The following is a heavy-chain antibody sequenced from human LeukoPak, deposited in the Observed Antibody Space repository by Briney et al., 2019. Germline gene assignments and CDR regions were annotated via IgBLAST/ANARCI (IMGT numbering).Heavy chain of an antibody. Sequence: PSETLSLTSAVYGGTFSGYYWSWIRQPPGKGLEWIGEINHSGSTNYNPSPKSRVTISVDTSKNQFSLKLSSVTAADTAVYYCARGPRGYSRRALYWYFDLWGRGTLVTVSS. CDR3: ARGPRGYSRRALYWYFDL. J-gene: IGHJ2*01. V-gene: IGHV4-34*01. CDR2: INHSGST. CDR1: GGTFSGYY. D-gene: IGHD5-18*01.